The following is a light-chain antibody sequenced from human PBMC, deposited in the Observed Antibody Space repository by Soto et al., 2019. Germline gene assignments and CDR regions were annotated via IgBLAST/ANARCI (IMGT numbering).Light chain of an antibody. Sequence: EIVLTQSPATLSLSPGDRATLSCRASQGVSSYLAWYQQKPGQAPRLLIYDASNRATGIPARFSGSGSGTDFTLTISSLEPEDFAVYYCQQRSNWPMYTFGQGTKLEIK. CDR2: DAS. V-gene: IGKV3-11*01. CDR1: QGVSSY. CDR3: QQRSNWPMYT. J-gene: IGKJ2*01.